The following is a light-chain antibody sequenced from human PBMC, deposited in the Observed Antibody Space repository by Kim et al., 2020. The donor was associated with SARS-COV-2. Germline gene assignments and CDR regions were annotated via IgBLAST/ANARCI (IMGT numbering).Light chain of an antibody. Sequence: GQSITISCTGTSSDVGSYKFVSWYQQHPGKAPKFMIYEVNKRPSGVSNRFSGSKSGNTASLTISGLQAEDEADYYCSSYAGSGTWVFGGGTQLTVL. CDR2: EVN. CDR1: SSDVGSYKF. J-gene: IGLJ3*02. V-gene: IGLV2-23*02. CDR3: SSYAGSGTWV.